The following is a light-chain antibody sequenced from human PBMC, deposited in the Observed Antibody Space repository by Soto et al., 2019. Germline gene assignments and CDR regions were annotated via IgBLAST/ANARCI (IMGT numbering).Light chain of an antibody. J-gene: IGLJ2*01. Sequence: QSVLTQPPSVSGAPGQRVTISCTGSSSNIGAGYDVHWYQQLPGTAPKLLIYGNSNRPSGVPDRFSGSKSGTPASLAITGLQAEDEADYYCQSYDSSLSGSVFGGGTKVTDL. CDR2: GNS. CDR1: SSNIGAGYD. CDR3: QSYDSSLSGSV. V-gene: IGLV1-40*01.